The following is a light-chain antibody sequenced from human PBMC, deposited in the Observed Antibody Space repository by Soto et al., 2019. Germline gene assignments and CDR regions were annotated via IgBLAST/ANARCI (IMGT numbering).Light chain of an antibody. CDR2: DDS. CDR3: RTHGGSNPFVV. CDR1: SSDVGAYNF. J-gene: IGLJ1*01. Sequence: QSALPQPASVSGSPGQSITISCTGTSSDVGAYNFVSWYQQYPGKAHKLIIHDDSSRPSGVSNRFSGSKSGTTAPLTISGLQAGDEADYYCRTHGGSNPFVVFGGGTKVTVL. V-gene: IGLV2-14*01.